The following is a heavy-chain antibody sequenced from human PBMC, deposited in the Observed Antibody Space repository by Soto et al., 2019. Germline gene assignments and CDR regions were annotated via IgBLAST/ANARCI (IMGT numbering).Heavy chain of an antibody. D-gene: IGHD6-19*01. V-gene: IGHV3-23*01. CDR1: GFTFSSYA. CDR3: AKGGGQWLDVGVWFDP. Sequence: EVQLLESGGGLVQPGGSLRLSCAASGFTFSSYAMSWVRQAPGKGLEWVSAISGSGGSTYYADSVKGRFTISRDNSKNTLYLQMNSLRAEDTAVYYCAKGGGQWLDVGVWFDPWGQGTLVTVSS. J-gene: IGHJ5*02. CDR2: ISGSGGST.